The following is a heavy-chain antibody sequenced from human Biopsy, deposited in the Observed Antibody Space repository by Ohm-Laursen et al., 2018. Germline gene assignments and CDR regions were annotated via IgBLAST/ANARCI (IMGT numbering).Heavy chain of an antibody. V-gene: IGHV3-33*01. D-gene: IGHD2-2*01. CDR3: ARDGIVVVPAAFHLDN. Sequence: SLRLSCTASGFMFSSYGMHWVRQAPGKGLAWVAVIYYDGLNKEYADSVKGRFTISRDNSKNTLFLRMNSLRAEDTAVYYCARDGIVVVPAAFHLDNWGPGTLVTVSS. CDR2: IYYDGLNK. J-gene: IGHJ4*02. CDR1: GFMFSSYG.